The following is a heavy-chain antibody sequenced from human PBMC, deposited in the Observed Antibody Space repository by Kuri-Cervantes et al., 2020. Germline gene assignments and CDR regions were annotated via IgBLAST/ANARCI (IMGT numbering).Heavy chain of an antibody. CDR2: IYFGDTT. J-gene: IGHJ3*02. V-gene: IGHV3-53*01. D-gene: IGHD6-6*01. CDR1: GFTVSSHY. CDR3: AKDRIYSTSPVWDAFDI. Sequence: GGSLRLSCAASGFTVSSHYMSWVRQAPGKGLEWVSIIYFGDTTYYADSVKGRFTISRDNSRNTLYLQMSSLSAEDTAVYYCAKDRIYSTSPVWDAFDIWGQGTMVTVSS.